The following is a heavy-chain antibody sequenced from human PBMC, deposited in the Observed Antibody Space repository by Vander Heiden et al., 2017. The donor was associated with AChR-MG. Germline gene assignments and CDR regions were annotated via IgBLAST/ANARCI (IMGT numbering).Heavy chain of an antibody. CDR2: IYHGGST. J-gene: IGHJ4*02. V-gene: IGHV4-59*01. CDR1: GASIGTYY. CDR3: ARSGMSGYASPDY. D-gene: IGHD5-12*01. Sequence: QVQLQASGPGLVKPSETLSLTCTVSGASIGTYYGSWIRQSAGTGLEWIGYIYHGGSTTYNPPHRSRVTISVDTAKNQFSLNLSPVTAADTAVYYWARSGMSGYASPDYWGQGTLVSVSS.